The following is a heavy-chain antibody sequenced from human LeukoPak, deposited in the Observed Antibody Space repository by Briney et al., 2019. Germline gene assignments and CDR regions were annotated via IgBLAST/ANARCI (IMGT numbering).Heavy chain of an antibody. CDR3: ARERALRWPFDY. V-gene: IGHV3-33*01. J-gene: IGHJ4*02. CDR1: GFTFSSYG. CDR2: IWYDGSNK. Sequence: GRSLRLSCAASGFTFSSYGMYWVRQAPGKGLEWVAVIWYDGSNKYYADSVKGRFTISRDNSKNTLYLQMNSLRAEDTAVYYCARERALRWPFDYWGQGTLVTVSS. D-gene: IGHD4-23*01.